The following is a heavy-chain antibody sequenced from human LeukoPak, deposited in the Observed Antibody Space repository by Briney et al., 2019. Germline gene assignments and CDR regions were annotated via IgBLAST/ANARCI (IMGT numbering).Heavy chain of an antibody. CDR2: IYWDDDK. CDR3: AHIEITYAGISRDDAFDV. D-gene: IGHD3-16*01. CDR1: GFSLTTTGVG. J-gene: IGHJ3*01. V-gene: IGHV2-5*02. Sequence: ESGPTLMKPTQTLTLTCTFSGFSLTTTGVGVGWIRRPPGKALEWLAIIYWDDDKRYSPSLRSRLTISKDTSRNQGVLTMSNMDPVDTATYFCAHIEITYAGISRDDAFDVWGQGTMVTVSS.